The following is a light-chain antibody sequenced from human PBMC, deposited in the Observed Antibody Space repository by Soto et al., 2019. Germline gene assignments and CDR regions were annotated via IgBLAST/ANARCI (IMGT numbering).Light chain of an antibody. V-gene: IGLV2-8*01. CDR3: NSYAGSTNFVV. CDR2: EVN. Sequence: QSVLTQPPSASGSPGQSVTISCTGTSSDVGGYNFVSWFQQNPGKAPKLIIYEVNKRPSGVPDRFSGSKSGNTASLTVSGLQAEDEADYYCNSYAGSTNFVVFGGGTKLTVL. CDR1: SSDVGGYNF. J-gene: IGLJ2*01.